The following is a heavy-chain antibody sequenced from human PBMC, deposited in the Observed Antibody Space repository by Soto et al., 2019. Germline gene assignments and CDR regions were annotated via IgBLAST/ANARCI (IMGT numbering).Heavy chain of an antibody. CDR3: ARELGRDAAFGY. CDR1: GFTFSSFN. J-gene: IGHJ4*02. D-gene: IGHD6-25*01. V-gene: IGHV3-21*01. Sequence: EVQLVESGGGLVRPGGSLRLSCAASGFTFSSFNMNWVRQAPGKGLEWVSSISSTSSYIYYADSVKGRFTISRDNAKNSLHLQMNGLRAEDTAVYYCARELGRDAAFGYWGQGTLVTV. CDR2: ISSTSSYI.